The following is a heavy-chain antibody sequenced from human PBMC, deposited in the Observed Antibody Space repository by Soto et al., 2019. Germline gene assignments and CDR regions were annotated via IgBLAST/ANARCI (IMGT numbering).Heavy chain of an antibody. CDR2: ISTYNGNT. D-gene: IGHD2-8*01. CDR1: GYTFTTYD. J-gene: IGHJ6*02. Sequence: QVQLVQSGAEVKKPGASVKVSCKASGYTFTTYDISWVRQAPGQGLEWMGRISTYNGNTNYPQSFQGRLTMTTGTSTTTAYMELRNLRSDDTAVYYCARDPYHVLMVNAPNLYGMDVWGQGTTVTVSS. CDR3: ARDPYHVLMVNAPNLYGMDV. V-gene: IGHV1-18*01.